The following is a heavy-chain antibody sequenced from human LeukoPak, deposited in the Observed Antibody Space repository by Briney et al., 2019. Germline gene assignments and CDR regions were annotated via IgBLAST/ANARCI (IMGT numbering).Heavy chain of an antibody. CDR2: IYYSGST. CDR3: ARTTVVAKYFDY. Sequence: PSQTLSLTCTVSGGSISSGGYYWSWVRQHPGKGLEWIGYIYYSGSTYYNPSLKSRVTMSVDTSKNQFSLKLSSVTAADTAVYYCARTTVVAKYFDYWGQGTLVTVSS. J-gene: IGHJ4*02. CDR1: GGSISSGGYY. D-gene: IGHD4-23*01. V-gene: IGHV4-31*03.